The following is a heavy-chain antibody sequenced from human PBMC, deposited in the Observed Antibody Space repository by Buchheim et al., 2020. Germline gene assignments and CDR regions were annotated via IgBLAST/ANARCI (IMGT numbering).Heavy chain of an antibody. CDR2: IYYSGST. Sequence: QVQLQESGPGLVKPSETLSLTCTVSGASISSYYWSWIRQPPGKGLEWIGYIYYSGSTNYNPSLKSRVTISVDTSKNQFSLKLSSVTAADTAVYYCARLEMATIGAWFDPWGQGTL. D-gene: IGHD5-24*01. V-gene: IGHV4-59*08. J-gene: IGHJ5*02. CDR3: ARLEMATIGAWFDP. CDR1: GASISSYY.